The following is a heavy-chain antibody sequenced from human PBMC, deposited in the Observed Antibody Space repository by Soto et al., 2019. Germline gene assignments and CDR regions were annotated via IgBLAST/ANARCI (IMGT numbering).Heavy chain of an antibody. V-gene: IGHV4-61*01. CDR3: ARVRIAVAGTQGYYFDY. Sequence: SETLSLTCTVSGGSVSSGSYYWSWIRQPPGKGLEWIGYIYYSGSTNYNPSLKSRVTISVDTSKNQFSLKLSSVTAADTAVYYCARVRIAVAGTQGYYFDYLGQGNLVTVS. D-gene: IGHD6-19*01. CDR1: GGSVSSGSYY. J-gene: IGHJ4*02. CDR2: IYYSGST.